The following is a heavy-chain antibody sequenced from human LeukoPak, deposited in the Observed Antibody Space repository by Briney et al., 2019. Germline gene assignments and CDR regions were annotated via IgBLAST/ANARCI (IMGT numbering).Heavy chain of an antibody. CDR2: INPNSGGT. CDR1: GYTFTGYY. V-gene: IGHV1-2*02. CDR3: ARQEARNYYYEGLDY. D-gene: IGHD3-22*01. J-gene: IGHJ4*02. Sequence: GASVKVSCKASGYTFTGYYMDWVRQAPGQGLEWMGWINPNSGGTNYAQKFQGRVTMTRDTSISTAYMELNSLRPDDTAIYFCARQEARNYYYEGLDYWGQGNLVTVSS.